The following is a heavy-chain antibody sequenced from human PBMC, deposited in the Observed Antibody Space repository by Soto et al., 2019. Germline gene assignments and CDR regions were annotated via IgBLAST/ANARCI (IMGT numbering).Heavy chain of an antibody. Sequence: QVPLVQSGAEVKKPGASVKVSCKASGYTFTGYYMHWVRQAPGQGLEWMGWINPNSGGTNYAQKFQGRVTMTRDTSISTAYMELSRLRSDDTAVYYCARSNAKGYCSSTSCYTYYYYGMDVWGQGTTVTVSS. D-gene: IGHD2-2*02. J-gene: IGHJ6*02. V-gene: IGHV1-2*02. CDR1: GYTFTGYY. CDR2: INPNSGGT. CDR3: ARSNAKGYCSSTSCYTYYYYGMDV.